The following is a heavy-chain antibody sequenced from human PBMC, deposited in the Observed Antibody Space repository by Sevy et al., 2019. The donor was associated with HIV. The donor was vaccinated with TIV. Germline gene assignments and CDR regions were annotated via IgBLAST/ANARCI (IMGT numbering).Heavy chain of an antibody. J-gene: IGHJ4*02. D-gene: IGHD4-17*01. Sequence: GGSLRLSCAASGFRFSSYEMNWVRQAPGKGLEWVASISNSGTNIYYSDSVRGRFTISRDTAKNSLYLQMNSLRAEDTAVHYCARDLPPSATTVAHFDYWGQGTLVTVSS. CDR2: ISNSGTNI. CDR3: ARDLPPSATTVAHFDY. CDR1: GFRFSSYE. V-gene: IGHV3-48*03.